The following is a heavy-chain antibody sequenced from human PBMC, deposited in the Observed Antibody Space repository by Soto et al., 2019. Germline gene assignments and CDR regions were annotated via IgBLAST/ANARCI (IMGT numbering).Heavy chain of an antibody. CDR1: GFTFSSYG. J-gene: IGHJ4*02. CDR3: AGWNYYGSGSYYPEGY. V-gene: IGHV3-33*01. CDR2: IWYDGSNK. D-gene: IGHD3-10*01. Sequence: WGSLRLSCAASGFTFSSYGMHWVRQAPGKGLEWVAVIWYDGSNKYYADSVKGRFTISRDNSKNTLYLQMNSLRAEDTAVYYCAGWNYYGSGSYYPEGYWGQGT.